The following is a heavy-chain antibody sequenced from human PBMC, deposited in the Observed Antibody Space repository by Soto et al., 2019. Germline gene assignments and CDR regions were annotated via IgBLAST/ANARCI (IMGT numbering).Heavy chain of an antibody. Sequence: ASVKVSCKASGYTFTSSYIHWVRQAPGQGFEWMGIINPSGGGTSYSQKLQGRVTLTRDTSTRTIYMELNSLRSEDTAVYYCARGPGASGLDVWGQGTRVTVSS. CDR1: GYTFTSSY. D-gene: IGHD2-8*02. J-gene: IGHJ6*02. CDR3: ARGPGASGLDV. CDR2: INPSGGGT. V-gene: IGHV1-46*01.